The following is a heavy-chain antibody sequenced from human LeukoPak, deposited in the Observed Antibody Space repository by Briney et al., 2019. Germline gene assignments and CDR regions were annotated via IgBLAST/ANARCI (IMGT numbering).Heavy chain of an antibody. CDR1: GGSISSGSYY. D-gene: IGHD4-23*01. J-gene: IGHJ4*02. CDR2: IYTSGST. CDR3: ARGGLRWSNTDFDY. Sequence: SEALSLTCTVSGGSISSGSYYWSWIRQPAGKGLEWIGRIYTSGSTNYNPSLKSRVTISVDTSKNQFSLKLSSVTAADTAVYYCARGGLRWSNTDFDYWGQGTLVTVSS. V-gene: IGHV4-61*02.